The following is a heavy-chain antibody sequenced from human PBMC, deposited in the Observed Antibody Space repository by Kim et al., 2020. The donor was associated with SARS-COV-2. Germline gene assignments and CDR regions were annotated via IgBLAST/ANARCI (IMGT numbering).Heavy chain of an antibody. J-gene: IGHJ6*02. D-gene: IGHD3-22*01. Sequence: GGSLRLSCAASGFTFSIYAMSWVRHAPGEGLEWVSAISGSGDSTYYADSVKGQFTISRDNAKNTLFLQMNSLRAEDTAVYYCAKVAYYYDSSGYTYYYGMDVWGQGTTVTVSS. CDR1: GFTFSIYA. CDR2: ISGSGDST. V-gene: IGHV3-23*01. CDR3: AKVAYYYDSSGYTYYYGMDV.